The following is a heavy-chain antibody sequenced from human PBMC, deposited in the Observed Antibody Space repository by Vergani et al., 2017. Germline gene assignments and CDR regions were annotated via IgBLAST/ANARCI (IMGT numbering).Heavy chain of an antibody. CDR1: GFNISHYS. D-gene: IGHD2-21*02. V-gene: IGHV3-11*04. J-gene: IGHJ3*02. Sequence: QLHLVESGGGFVKPGGSLRLSCSASGFNISHYSMSWIRQAPGKGLEWVSYISSSGSTIFHADSVKGRFTISRVSANKSLYLQMTSLKSEDTAMYYCARDMVVTATAGFRDAYDIWGQGTMVAVSS. CDR2: ISSSGSTI. CDR3: ARDMVVTATAGFRDAYDI.